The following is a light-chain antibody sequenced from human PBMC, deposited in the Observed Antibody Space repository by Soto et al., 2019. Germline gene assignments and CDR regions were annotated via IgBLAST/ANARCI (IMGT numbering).Light chain of an antibody. CDR2: EVS. CDR1: QSLLQSDGKTY. V-gene: IGKV2D-29*01. CDR3: MQSIRLHQFT. J-gene: IGKJ4*01. Sequence: DIVMTQTPLALSVTPGQPASISCKSSQSLLQSDGKTYLYWYLQKPGQAPQLLIYEVSKRFSGVPDRFSGRGSGKDFTLNISRVEGEDVGVYYFMQSIRLHQFTFGGGTKVDIK.